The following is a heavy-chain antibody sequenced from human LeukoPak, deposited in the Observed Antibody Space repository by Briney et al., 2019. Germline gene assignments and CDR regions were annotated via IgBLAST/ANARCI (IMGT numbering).Heavy chain of an antibody. CDR2: IYESGST. J-gene: IGHJ4*02. CDR3: ARGRIGGPKAPFDY. CDR1: GGSLSNYY. V-gene: IGHV4-59*01. Sequence: TSETLSLTCTVSGGSLSNYYWSWIRQPPGKGLEWIGHIYESGSTTYNPSLKSRVTISVDTSKKQFSLRLSSVTAADTAVYYCARGRIGGPKAPFDYWGQGTLVTVPS. D-gene: IGHD3-16*01.